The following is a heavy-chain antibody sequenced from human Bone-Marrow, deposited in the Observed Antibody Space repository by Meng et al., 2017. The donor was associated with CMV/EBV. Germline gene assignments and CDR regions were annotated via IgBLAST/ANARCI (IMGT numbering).Heavy chain of an antibody. CDR1: GFTFSRYW. CDR3: APVSTREGSGFNACDI. Sequence: GGSLRLYCADAGFTFSRYWMSWVRQAPGKGLEWVANIKPDGSDTDYLDPVKGRFAISRDNARYSLYLNLDSLRAQDTAVYYCAPVSTREGSGFNACDIWGQGTVVTV. J-gene: IGHJ3*02. D-gene: IGHD5/OR15-5a*01. V-gene: IGHV3-7*01. CDR2: IKPDGSDT.